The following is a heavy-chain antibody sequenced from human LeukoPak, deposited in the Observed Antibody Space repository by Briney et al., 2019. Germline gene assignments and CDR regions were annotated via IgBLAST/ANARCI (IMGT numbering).Heavy chain of an antibody. CDR1: GGTFSSYA. D-gene: IGHD3-16*01. CDR2: IIPIFGTA. J-gene: IGHJ4*02. CDR3: ARDSGLPHDPFDY. Sequence: SVKVSCKASGGTFSSYAISWVRQAPGQGLEWMGGIIPIFGTANYAQKFQGRVTITADESTSTAYMELSSLRSEDTAVYCCARDSGLPHDPFDYWGQGTLVTVSS. V-gene: IGHV1-69*13.